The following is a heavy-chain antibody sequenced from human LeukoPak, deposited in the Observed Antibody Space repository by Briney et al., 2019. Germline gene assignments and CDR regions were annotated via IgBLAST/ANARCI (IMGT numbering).Heavy chain of an antibody. CDR1: GGSISSGGYY. Sequence: SETLSLTCSVYGGSISSGGYYWSWIRQPPGKGLEWIGYIYYSGSTNYNPSLKSRVTISVDTSKNQFSLKLSSVTAADTAVYYCARQEVAWRTYYYDSSGYPRPAFDIWGQGTMVTVSS. J-gene: IGHJ3*02. CDR2: IYYSGST. V-gene: IGHV4-61*08. D-gene: IGHD3-22*01. CDR3: ARQEVAWRTYYYDSSGYPRPAFDI.